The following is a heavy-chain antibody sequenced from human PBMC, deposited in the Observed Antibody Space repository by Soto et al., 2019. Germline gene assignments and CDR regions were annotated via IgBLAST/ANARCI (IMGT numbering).Heavy chain of an antibody. CDR3: ARDGNFALRGYSFGFDF. D-gene: IGHD5-18*01. CDR2: MNVGTGGT. Sequence: VKVSCKASGYRFTTHYIHWVRQAPGQGLEWMGRMNVGTGGTTYAHKFQGRVTMTRDTSIRTAYLEVSSVKSDDTAMYYCARDGNFALRGYSFGFDFWGQGTLVTVSS. CDR1: GYRFTTHY. V-gene: IGHV1-2*06. J-gene: IGHJ4*02.